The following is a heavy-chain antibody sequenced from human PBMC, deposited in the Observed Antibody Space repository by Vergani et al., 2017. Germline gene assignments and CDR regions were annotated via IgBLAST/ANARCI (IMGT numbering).Heavy chain of an antibody. CDR2: TYYSGST. J-gene: IGHJ4*02. D-gene: IGHD3-10*01. CDR3: ARSNYYGSGRDLGFDY. Sequence: QVQLQESGPGLVKPSQTLSLTCTVSGSSISSGDYYWSWIRQPPGNGLEWIGYTYYSGSTYYNPSLKSRVTISVDTSKNQFSLKLSSVTAADTAVYYCARSNYYGSGRDLGFDYWGQGTLVTISS. CDR1: GSSISSGDYY. V-gene: IGHV4-30-4*08.